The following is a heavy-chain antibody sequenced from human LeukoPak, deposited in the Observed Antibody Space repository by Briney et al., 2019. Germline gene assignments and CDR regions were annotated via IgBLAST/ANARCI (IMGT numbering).Heavy chain of an antibody. CDR3: VRVTGTYFDY. CDR2: ISSSCSAI. J-gene: IGHJ4*02. D-gene: IGHD1-1*01. V-gene: IGHV3-48*01. CDR1: GCPLSSYS. Sequence: WGSLRLSCAASGCPLSSYSINWVRQAPGKGLEWVWYISSSCSAIYYLDSVKGRFTAFRDNAKNSLFLQMNRPRAEDTAAYYFVRVTGTYFDYWGQRALVTVSS.